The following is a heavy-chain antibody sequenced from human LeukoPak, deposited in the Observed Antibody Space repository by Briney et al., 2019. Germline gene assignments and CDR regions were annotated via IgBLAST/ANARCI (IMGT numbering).Heavy chain of an antibody. Sequence: GGSLRLSCAASGFTVSSNYMSWVRQAPGKGLEWVSVIYSGGSTYYADSVKGRFTISRDNSKNTMYLQMNSLRAEGTAMYYCARMEGYCSSTSCPAGFDPWGQGTLVTVSS. CDR3: ARMEGYCSSTSCPAGFDP. D-gene: IGHD2-2*01. CDR2: IYSGGST. J-gene: IGHJ5*02. CDR1: GFTVSSNY. V-gene: IGHV3-66*02.